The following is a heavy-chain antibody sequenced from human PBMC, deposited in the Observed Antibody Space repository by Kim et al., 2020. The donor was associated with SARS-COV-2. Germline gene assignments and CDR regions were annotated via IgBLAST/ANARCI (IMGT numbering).Heavy chain of an antibody. CDR1: GFTFSSYW. Sequence: GGSLRLSCAASGFTFSSYWMSWVRQAPGKGLEWVANIKQDGSEKYYVDSVKGRFTISRDNAKNSLYLQMNSLRAEDTAVYYCARGEGFYYDSSGYYPHRAFDIWGQGTMVTVSS. CDR3: ARGEGFYYDSSGYYPHRAFDI. J-gene: IGHJ3*02. D-gene: IGHD3-22*01. V-gene: IGHV3-7*01. CDR2: IKQDGSEK.